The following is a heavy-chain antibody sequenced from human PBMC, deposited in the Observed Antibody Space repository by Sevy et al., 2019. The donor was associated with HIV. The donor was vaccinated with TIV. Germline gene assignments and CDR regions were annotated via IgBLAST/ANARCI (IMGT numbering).Heavy chain of an antibody. CDR2: INNDGIGA. D-gene: IGHD2-2*01. CDR3: ARDTREGCSTTNCYSWFAP. Sequence: GGSLRLSCATSGFTFSSYWMHWVRQVPGKGLVWVSRINNDGIGAYYADSVKGQFSISRDDAKNTQYQQMNSLRDEDTTVYYCARDTREGCSTTNCYSWFAPWGQGALVTVSS. J-gene: IGHJ5*02. V-gene: IGHV3-74*01. CDR1: GFTFSSYW.